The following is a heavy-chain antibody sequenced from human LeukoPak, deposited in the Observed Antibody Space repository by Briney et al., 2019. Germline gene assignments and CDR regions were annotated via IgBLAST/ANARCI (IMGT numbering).Heavy chain of an antibody. J-gene: IGHJ6*03. D-gene: IGHD6-6*01. Sequence: GGSLRLSCVASGFNFSDYYMNWIRQSPGKGLEWISYMSSRSGIIYYADSVKGRFTISRDNSKNTLYLQMNSLRAEDTAVYYCAKGPLGYSSSPDYYYYMDVWGKGTTVTVSS. CDR3: AKGPLGYSSSPDYYYYMDV. CDR1: GFNFSDYY. V-gene: IGHV3-48*01. CDR2: MSSRSGII.